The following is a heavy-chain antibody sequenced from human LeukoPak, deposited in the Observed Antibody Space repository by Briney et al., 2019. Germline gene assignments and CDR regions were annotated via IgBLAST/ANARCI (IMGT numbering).Heavy chain of an antibody. J-gene: IGHJ4*02. CDR2: IWYDGSDK. D-gene: IGHD3-22*01. CDR3: GKDLGSNGNYLDRVDY. CDR1: GFTFSSYG. V-gene: IGHV3-33*06. Sequence: GGSLRLSCTASGFTFSSYGMHWVRQAPGKGLEWLTIIWYDGSDKYYAGSVKGRFTISRDNSKNTLYLQMNSLRAEDTAVYYCGKDLGSNGNYLDRVDYWGQGTLVTVSS.